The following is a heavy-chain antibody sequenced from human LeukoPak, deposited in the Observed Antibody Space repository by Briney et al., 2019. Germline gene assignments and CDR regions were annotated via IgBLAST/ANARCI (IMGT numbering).Heavy chain of an antibody. Sequence: GGSLRLSCAASGFTVGSNFMTWVRQAPGKGLEWVSVIYIDGSTYYADSVRGRFTTSRDNSKNTLYLQMNSLRVEDTAVYYCAKSNGMVRGVTAYYYGMDVWGQGTTVTVSS. CDR2: IYIDGST. J-gene: IGHJ6*02. D-gene: IGHD3-10*01. CDR1: GFTVGSNF. V-gene: IGHV3-53*01. CDR3: AKSNGMVRGVTAYYYGMDV.